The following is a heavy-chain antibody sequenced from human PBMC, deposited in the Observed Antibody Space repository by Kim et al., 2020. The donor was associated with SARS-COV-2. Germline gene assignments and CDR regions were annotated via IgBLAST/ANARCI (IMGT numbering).Heavy chain of an antibody. V-gene: IGHV7-4-1*02. CDR2: INTNTGNP. CDR1: GYTFTSYA. Sequence: ASVKVSCKASGYTFTSYAMNWVRQAPGQGLEWMGWINTNTGNPTYAQGFTGRFVFSLDTSVSTAYLQISSLKAEDTAVYYFAREGGDYGSGSYIPPGYVMDVWGQGTTVTVSS. CDR3: AREGGDYGSGSYIPPGYVMDV. J-gene: IGHJ6*02. D-gene: IGHD3-10*01.